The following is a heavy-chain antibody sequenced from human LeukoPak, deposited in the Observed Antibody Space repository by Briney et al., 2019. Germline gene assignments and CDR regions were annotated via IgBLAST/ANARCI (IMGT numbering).Heavy chain of an antibody. CDR1: GFTFDDYA. J-gene: IGHJ4*02. V-gene: IGHV3-9*01. Sequence: GGSLRLSCAASGFTFDDYAMHWVRQAPGKGLEWVSGISWNSGSIGYADSVKGRFTISRDNAKNSLYLQMNSLRAEDTALYYCAKDSKAGVAQSDFDYWGQGTLVTVSS. CDR3: AKDSKAGVAQSDFDY. CDR2: ISWNSGSI.